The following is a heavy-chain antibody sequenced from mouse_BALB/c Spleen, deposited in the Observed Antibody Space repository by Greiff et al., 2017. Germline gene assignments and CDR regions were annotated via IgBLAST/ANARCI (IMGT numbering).Heavy chain of an antibody. CDR2: IYPGNVNT. V-gene: IGHV1S56*01. Sequence: QVQLKQSGPELVKPGASVRISCKASGYTFTSYYIHWVKQRPGQGLEWIGWIYPGNVNTQYNEKFKGKATLTADKSSSTAYMQLSSLTSEDSAVYFCARWYDGFDDWGQGTTLTVSA. CDR3: ARWYDGFDD. J-gene: IGHJ2*01. D-gene: IGHD2-14*01. CDR1: GYTFTSYY.